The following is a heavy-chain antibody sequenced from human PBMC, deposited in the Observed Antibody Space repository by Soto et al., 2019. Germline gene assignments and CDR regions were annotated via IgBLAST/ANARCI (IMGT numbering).Heavy chain of an antibody. CDR1: GFTFSSFA. D-gene: IGHD6-19*01. V-gene: IGHV3-23*01. CDR3: ANGAVAAVYYYYDMDV. Sequence: EVQLLESGGGLVQPGGSLRLSCAASGFTFSSFAMTWVRQAPGKGLEWVSATSGSGGTTYSADSVKGRFTISRDNSRNILSLQMNSLRAEDTAVYYCANGAVAAVYYYYDMDVWGQGTPVTVSS. J-gene: IGHJ6*02. CDR2: TSGSGGTT.